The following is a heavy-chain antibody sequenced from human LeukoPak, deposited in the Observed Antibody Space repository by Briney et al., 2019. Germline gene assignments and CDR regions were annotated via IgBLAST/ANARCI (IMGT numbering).Heavy chain of an antibody. D-gene: IGHD5-12*01. Sequence: GGSLRLSCAVSGFTFTNYAMSWVRQPPGRGRVWVSSTSGSADSTFYADSVKGGFTISRDNSKNTEYLQMKSPKAEDTDVYYCARGPSGYHNTGGQGTLVTVSS. V-gene: IGHV3-23*01. J-gene: IGHJ4*02. CDR1: GFTFTNYA. CDR3: ARGPSGYHNT. CDR2: TSGSADST.